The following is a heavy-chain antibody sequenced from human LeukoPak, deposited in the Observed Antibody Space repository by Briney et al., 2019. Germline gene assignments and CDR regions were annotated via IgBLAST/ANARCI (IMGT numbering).Heavy chain of an antibody. D-gene: IGHD3/OR15-3a*01. CDR1: GFTFSSYW. Sequence: PGGSLRLSCAASGFTFSSYWMHWVRQAPGEGLVGVSRINSHGSSTNYADSVKGRFTISRDNAKSTLYLQMNSLRAEDTAVYYCARDDGLIFDYWGQGTLVSVSS. J-gene: IGHJ4*02. CDR3: ARDDGLIFDY. V-gene: IGHV3-74*01. CDR2: INSHGSST.